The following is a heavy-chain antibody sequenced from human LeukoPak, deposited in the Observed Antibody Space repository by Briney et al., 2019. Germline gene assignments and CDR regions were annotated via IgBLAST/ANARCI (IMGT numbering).Heavy chain of an antibody. D-gene: IGHD3-3*01. Sequence: EASVKVSCKASGGTFSSYAISWVRQAPGQGLEWMGGIIPIFGTANYAQKFQGRVTITADESTSTAYVELSSLRSEDTAVYYCAAVTTIFGVVIPSFDYWGQGTLVTVSS. J-gene: IGHJ4*02. CDR2: IIPIFGTA. CDR1: GGTFSSYA. CDR3: AAVTTIFGVVIPSFDY. V-gene: IGHV1-69*13.